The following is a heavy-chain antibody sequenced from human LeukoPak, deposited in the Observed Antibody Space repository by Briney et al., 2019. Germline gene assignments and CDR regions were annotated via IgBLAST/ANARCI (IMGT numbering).Heavy chain of an antibody. D-gene: IGHD3-16*01. CDR1: GYTFTSYA. J-gene: IGHJ6*03. CDR3: ARDNYDYVWGSLGPYYYYYMDV. CDR2: INPNSGGT. V-gene: IGHV1-2*02. Sequence: ASVKVSCKASGYTFTSYAMHWVRQAPGQGLEWMGWINPNSGGTNYAQKFQGRVTMTRDTSISTAYMELSRLRSDDTAVYYCARDNYDYVWGSLGPYYYYYMDVWGKGTTVTISS.